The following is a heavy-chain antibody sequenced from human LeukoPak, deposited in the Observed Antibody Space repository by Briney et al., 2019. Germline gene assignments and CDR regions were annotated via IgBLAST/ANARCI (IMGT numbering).Heavy chain of an antibody. CDR2: ISYDSAIK. CDR3: ARGTPIAVGAFDI. J-gene: IGHJ3*02. CDR1: GFTFSRDS. D-gene: IGHD2-15*01. Sequence: GGSLRLSCAASGFTFSRDSMNWVRQAPGKGLEWMSYISYDSAIKYYADSVRGRFTISIDTAKNSLYLQMYSLRAEDTAVYYGARGTPIAVGAFDIWGQGTMVTVSS. V-gene: IGHV3-48*01.